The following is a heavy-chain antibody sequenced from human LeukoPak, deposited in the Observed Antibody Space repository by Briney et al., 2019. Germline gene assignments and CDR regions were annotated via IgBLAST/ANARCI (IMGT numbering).Heavy chain of an antibody. D-gene: IGHD3-10*01. V-gene: IGHV1-18*01. J-gene: IGHJ5*02. CDR1: GGTFSSYA. CDR3: ARVELRWSGELLFGKKNWFDP. Sequence: ASVKVSCKASGGTFSSYAIIWVRQAPGQGLEYMGWVSAYNGNTHYARRLQGRVTMSTDTATSTAYMELRSLRYDDTAVYYCARVELRWSGELLFGKKNWFDPWGQGTLVTVSS. CDR2: VSAYNGNT.